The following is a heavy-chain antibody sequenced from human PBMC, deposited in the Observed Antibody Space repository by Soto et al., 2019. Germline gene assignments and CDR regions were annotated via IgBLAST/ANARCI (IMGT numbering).Heavy chain of an antibody. Sequence: PGGSLRLSCAASGFTFSSYAMSWVRQAPGKGLEWVSAISGSGGSTYYADSVKGRFTISRDNSKNTLYQQMNSLRAEDTVVYYCAKGDYGDYEDEYYFDYWGQGTLVTVSS. CDR3: AKGDYGDYEDEYYFDY. J-gene: IGHJ4*02. D-gene: IGHD4-17*01. V-gene: IGHV3-23*01. CDR2: ISGSGGST. CDR1: GFTFSSYA.